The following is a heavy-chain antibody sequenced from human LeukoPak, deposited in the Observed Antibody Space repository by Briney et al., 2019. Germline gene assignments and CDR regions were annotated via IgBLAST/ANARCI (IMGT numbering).Heavy chain of an antibody. CDR3: ARHGGYYFDS. CDR2: IRHTGST. V-gene: IGHV4-30-2*03. CDR1: GGSISSGGYS. J-gene: IGHJ4*02. Sequence: PSQTLSLTCAVSGGSISSGGYSWSWIRQPPGKGLEWIGQIRHTGSTAYNPSLRSRVTISGDTSKNQFSLKLSSVTAADTAVYYCARHGGYYFDSWGQGTLVTVSS. D-gene: IGHD3-16*01.